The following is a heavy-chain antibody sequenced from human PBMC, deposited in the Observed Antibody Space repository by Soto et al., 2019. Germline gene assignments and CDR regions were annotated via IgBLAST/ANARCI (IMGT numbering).Heavy chain of an antibody. D-gene: IGHD3-22*01. CDR2: IYYSGST. Sequence: SETLSLTCTVSGGSISSGDYYWSWIRHPPGKGLEWIGYIYYSGSTYYNPSLKSRVTISVDTSKNQFSLKLSSVTAADTAVYCCARISYYDSSGYYFDYWGQGTLVTVSS. J-gene: IGHJ4*02. V-gene: IGHV4-30-4*01. CDR1: GGSISSGDYY. CDR3: ARISYYDSSGYYFDY.